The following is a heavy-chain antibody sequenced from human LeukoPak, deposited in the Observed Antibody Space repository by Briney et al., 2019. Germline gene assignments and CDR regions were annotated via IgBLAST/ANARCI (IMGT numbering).Heavy chain of an antibody. CDR3: ATDGGY. V-gene: IGHV3-48*04. CDR2: ISSSSSTI. CDR1: GFTFSSYS. J-gene: IGHJ4*02. Sequence: GGSLRLSCAASGFTFSSYSMNWVRQAPGKGLEWVSYISSSSSTIYYADFVKGRFTISRDNAKNSLYLQMNSLRAEDTAVYYCATDGGYWGQGTLVTVSS. D-gene: IGHD3-16*01.